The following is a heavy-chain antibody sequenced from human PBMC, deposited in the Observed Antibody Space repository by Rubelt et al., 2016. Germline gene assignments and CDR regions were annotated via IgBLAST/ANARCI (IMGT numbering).Heavy chain of an antibody. J-gene: IGHJ4*02. CDR1: GFTFSRSH. CDR3: AKSLRMLPARTPDY. Sequence: QVQLVESGGGLVQPGRSLRLSCAASGFTFSRSHVHWLRQAPGKGPEWVAFMSYDGGTAYYADYVKGRFTISRDNSKNTHYRQMNSLRDEDTAVYFCAKSLRMLPARTPDYWGQGTLVTVSS. D-gene: IGHD5/OR15-5a*01. V-gene: IGHV3-30*04. CDR2: MSYDGGTA.